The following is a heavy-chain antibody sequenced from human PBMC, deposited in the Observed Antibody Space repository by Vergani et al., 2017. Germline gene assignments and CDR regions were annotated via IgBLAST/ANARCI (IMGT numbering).Heavy chain of an antibody. CDR2: ISSSSSTI. CDR3: ARDSILRYFDWFNFDY. Sequence: EVQLVESGGGLVQPGGSLRLSCAASGFTFSSYSMNWVRQAPGKGLEWVSYISSSSSTIYYADSVKGRFTISRDNAKNPLYLQMNSLRAEDTAVYYCARDSILRYFDWFNFDYWGQGTLVTVSS. J-gene: IGHJ4*02. V-gene: IGHV3-48*01. D-gene: IGHD3-9*01. CDR1: GFTFSSYS.